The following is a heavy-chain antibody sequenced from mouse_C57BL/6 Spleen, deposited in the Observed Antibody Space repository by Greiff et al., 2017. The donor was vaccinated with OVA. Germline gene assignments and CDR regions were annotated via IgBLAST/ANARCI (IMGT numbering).Heavy chain of an antibody. D-gene: IGHD4-1*01. Sequence: EVKLMESGPGLVKPSQSLSLTCSVTGYSITSGYYWNWIRQFPGNKLEWMGYISYDGSNNYNPSLKNRISITRDTSKNQFFLKLNSVTTEDTATYYCARGGGANWDYFDYWGQGTTLTVSS. J-gene: IGHJ2*01. CDR2: ISYDGSN. V-gene: IGHV3-6*01. CDR3: ARGGGANWDYFDY. CDR1: GYSITSGYY.